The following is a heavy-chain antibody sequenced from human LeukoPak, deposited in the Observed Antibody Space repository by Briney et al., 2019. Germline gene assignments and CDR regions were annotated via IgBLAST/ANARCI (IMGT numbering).Heavy chain of an antibody. V-gene: IGHV3-48*02. Sequence: PGGSLRLSCAASGFTFSSYSMNWVRQAPGKGLEWVSYISSSSSTIYYADSVKGRFTISRDNAKNSLYLQMNSLRDEDTAVYYCARVTVFGVAKRRYYYMDVWGKGTTVTVFS. CDR1: GFTFSSYS. CDR3: ARVTVFGVAKRRYYYMDV. J-gene: IGHJ6*03. CDR2: ISSSSSTI. D-gene: IGHD3-3*01.